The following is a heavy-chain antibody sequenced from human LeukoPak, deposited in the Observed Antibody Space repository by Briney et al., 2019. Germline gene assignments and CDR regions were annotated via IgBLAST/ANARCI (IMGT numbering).Heavy chain of an antibody. CDR1: GGSISSGSYY. CDR3: ARSTVTTGWYFDL. CDR2: IYTSGST. D-gene: IGHD4-17*01. V-gene: IGHV4-61*02. J-gene: IGHJ2*01. Sequence: PSETLSLTCTVSGGSISSGSYYWSWIRQPAGKGLEWIGRIYTSGSTNYNPSLKSRVTISVDTSKNQFSLKLSSVTAADTAVYYCARSTVTTGWYFDLWGRGTLVTVSS.